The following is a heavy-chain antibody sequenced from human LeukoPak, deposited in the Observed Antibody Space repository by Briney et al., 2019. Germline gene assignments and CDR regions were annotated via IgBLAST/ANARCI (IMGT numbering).Heavy chain of an antibody. D-gene: IGHD4-23*01. V-gene: IGHV3-7*01. Sequence: GGSLRLSCAASGFTFSGYWMSWVRQAPGKGLEWVGNVEKDGSEKGYVGSVKGRFTISRDNAKNSLYLQMNSLRAEDTGVYYCLRDLGWFRFDHWGQGAPVTVSS. J-gene: IGHJ4*02. CDR2: VEKDGSEK. CDR1: GFTFSGYW. CDR3: LRDLGWFRFDH.